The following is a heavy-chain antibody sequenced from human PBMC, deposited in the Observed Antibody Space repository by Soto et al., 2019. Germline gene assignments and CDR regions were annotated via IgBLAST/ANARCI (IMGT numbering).Heavy chain of an antibody. J-gene: IGHJ6*03. V-gene: IGHV1-69*17. CDR1: GGDFTTYV. Sequence: QVQLLQSGAEVKKPGSSVKVSCKTSGGDFTTYVLSWVRQAPGQGLEWMGGVITIYDVPHVPQKFQGRVTLIAEKSTSSGYMELSGLKSEDTAVYFCAVGYYTYDSSGYPGTFYNMVVWGQGTTVTVSS. D-gene: IGHD3-22*01. CDR2: VITIYDVP. CDR3: AVGYYTYDSSGYPGTFYNMVV.